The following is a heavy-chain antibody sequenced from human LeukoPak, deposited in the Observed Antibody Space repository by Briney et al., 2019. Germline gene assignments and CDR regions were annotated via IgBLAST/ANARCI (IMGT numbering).Heavy chain of an antibody. CDR1: EFTFSNYA. Sequence: HPGGSLRLSCAASEFTFSNYALHWVRQAPGKGLQWVAVISYDGNTIHYADSVKGRFIISRDTSKNTLCLQMNSLRAEDTAVYYCARSGGLQKFDYWGQGTLVTVSS. D-gene: IGHD4-11*01. CDR3: ARSGGLQKFDY. V-gene: IGHV3-30-3*01. CDR2: ISYDGNTI. J-gene: IGHJ4*02.